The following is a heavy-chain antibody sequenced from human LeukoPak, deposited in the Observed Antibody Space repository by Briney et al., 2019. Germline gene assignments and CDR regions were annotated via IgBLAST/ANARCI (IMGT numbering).Heavy chain of an antibody. CDR1: GGSISSGGYY. Sequence: SETLSLTCTVSGGSISSGGYYWSWIRQPPGKGLEWIGYIYHSGSTYYNPSLKSRVTISVDRSKNQFSLKLSSVTAADTAVYYCAREPHGQVSFLTSPGEAFDIWGQGTMVTVSS. CDR3: AREPHGQVSFLTSPGEAFDI. D-gene: IGHD3-10*01. CDR2: IYHSGST. V-gene: IGHV4-30-2*01. J-gene: IGHJ3*02.